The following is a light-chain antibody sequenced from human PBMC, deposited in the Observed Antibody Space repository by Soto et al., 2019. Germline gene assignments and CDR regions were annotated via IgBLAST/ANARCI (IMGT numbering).Light chain of an antibody. CDR1: SSDVGGYNY. V-gene: IGLV2-14*01. J-gene: IGLJ2*01. CDR3: SSYTSSSTYVV. Sequence: QSALTQPASVSGSPGQSITISCTGTSSDVGGYNYVSWYQQHPGKAPKLMIYDVSNRPPGVSNRFSGSKSGNTASLTISGLQAEDEADYYCSSYTSSSTYVVFGGGTKLIVL. CDR2: DVS.